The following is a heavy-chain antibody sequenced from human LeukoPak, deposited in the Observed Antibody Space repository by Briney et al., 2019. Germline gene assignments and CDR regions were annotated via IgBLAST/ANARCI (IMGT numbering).Heavy chain of an antibody. D-gene: IGHD2-21*01. J-gene: IGHJ4*02. V-gene: IGHV1-3*01. Sequence: ASVKVSCTASGYIFTKYVVHWVRQAPGQRPEWMGWIKAGNGDTKYSQNFQDRLTITRDTSASTVYMELSSLTSEDTALYYCARDDCGDTCYPGGYWGQGTRVSVSS. CDR1: GYIFTKYV. CDR3: ARDDCGDTCYPGGY. CDR2: IKAGNGDT.